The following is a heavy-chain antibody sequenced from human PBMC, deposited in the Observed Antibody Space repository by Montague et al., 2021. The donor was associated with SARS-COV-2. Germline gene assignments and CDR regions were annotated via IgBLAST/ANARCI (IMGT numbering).Heavy chain of an antibody. V-gene: IGHV4-39*07. CDR1: GGSISSSNYY. CDR2: MYYSGST. CDR3: ARDDVVLQGVTKGMDV. D-gene: IGHD3-10*01. J-gene: IGHJ6*02. Sequence: ETLSLTCTVSGGSISSSNYYWGWIRQPPGKGLEWIGNMYYSGSTYYNPSLKSRVTISIDTSKNQFSLKLSSVTAADTAVYYCARDDVVLQGVTKGMDVWGQGTTVTVSS.